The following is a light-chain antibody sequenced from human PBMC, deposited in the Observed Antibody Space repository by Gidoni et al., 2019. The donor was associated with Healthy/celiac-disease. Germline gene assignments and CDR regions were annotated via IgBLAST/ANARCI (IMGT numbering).Light chain of an antibody. CDR1: QSVSSSY. CDR2: GAS. Sequence: EIVLTQSPGTLSLSPGERATLSGRASQSVSSSYLAWYQQKPGQAPRLLIYGASSRATGIPDRFSGSGSGTDFTLTISRLEPEDFAGYYCQQYGSSPGTFGQGTKLEIK. CDR3: QQYGSSPGT. V-gene: IGKV3-20*01. J-gene: IGKJ2*01.